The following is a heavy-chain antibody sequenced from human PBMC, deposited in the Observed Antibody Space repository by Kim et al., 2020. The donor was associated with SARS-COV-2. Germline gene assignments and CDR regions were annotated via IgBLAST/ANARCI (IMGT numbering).Heavy chain of an antibody. CDR3: ARAIPGIAAAGIDY. Sequence: AQKFQGRVTMTRDTSISTAYMELSRLRSDDTAVYYCARAIPGIAAAGIDYWGQGTLVTVSS. V-gene: IGHV1-2*02. J-gene: IGHJ4*02. D-gene: IGHD6-13*01.